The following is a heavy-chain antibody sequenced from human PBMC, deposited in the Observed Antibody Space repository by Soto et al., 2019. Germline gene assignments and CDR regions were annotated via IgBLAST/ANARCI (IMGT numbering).Heavy chain of an antibody. CDR1: GGTFSSYA. V-gene: IGHV1-69*01. CDR2: IIPIFGTA. J-gene: IGHJ5*02. Sequence: QVQLVQSGAEVKKPGSSGKVSCKASGGTFSSYAISWVRQAPGQGLEWMGGIIPIFGTANYAQKFQGRVTITADESTSTDYLELSRLRSEDTAVYYCARDREEMATILSWFDPWGQGTLVTVSS. CDR3: ARDREEMATILSWFDP. D-gene: IGHD5-12*01.